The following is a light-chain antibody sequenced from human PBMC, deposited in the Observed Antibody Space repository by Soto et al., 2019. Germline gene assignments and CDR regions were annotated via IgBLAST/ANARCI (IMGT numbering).Light chain of an antibody. V-gene: IGKV3-11*01. J-gene: IGKJ1*01. CDR2: VAS. CDR1: QSVNQK. CDR3: QQRSNWPRT. Sequence: EIVLTQSPATLSVSPGERATLSCRASQSVNQKLGWYQQKPGQAPRLLIYVASYRATGIPARFSGSGSGTEFTLTISRLEPEDFAAYYCQQRSNWPRTFGQGTKVDIK.